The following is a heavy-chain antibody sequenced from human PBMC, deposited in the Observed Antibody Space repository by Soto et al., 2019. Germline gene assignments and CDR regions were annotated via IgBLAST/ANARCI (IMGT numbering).Heavy chain of an antibody. J-gene: IGHJ4*02. D-gene: IGHD3-3*01. CDR2: IYYSGTT. CDR3: AREETSGFIEH. V-gene: IGHV4-31*03. Sequence: QLQLQESGPGLVKPSQTLSLTCNVSGASISAGGYYWNWIRQHPGKGLEWIGYIYYSGTTSYNPALRRRASIAFDRSKNHFSLELTSVTAADTAVYFCAREETSGFIEHWGRGTLVTV. CDR1: GASISAGGYY.